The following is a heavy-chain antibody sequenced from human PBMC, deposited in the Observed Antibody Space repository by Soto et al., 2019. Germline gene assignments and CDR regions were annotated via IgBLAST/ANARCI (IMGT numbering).Heavy chain of an antibody. V-gene: IGHV4-30-4*01. J-gene: IGHJ6*02. Sequence: QVQLQESGPGLVKPSQTLSPTCTVSGGSISSGDYYWSWIRQPPGKGLEWIGYIYYSGSTYYNPSLKSRVTISVDTSKNQFSLKLSSVTAADTAVYYCASKLHSSWKYYYYGMDVWGQGTTVTVSS. D-gene: IGHD6-13*01. CDR1: GGSISSGDYY. CDR2: IYYSGST. CDR3: ASKLHSSWKYYYYGMDV.